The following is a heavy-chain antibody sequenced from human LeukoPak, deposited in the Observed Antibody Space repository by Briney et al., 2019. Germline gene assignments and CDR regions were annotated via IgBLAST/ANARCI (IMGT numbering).Heavy chain of an antibody. CDR1: GYTFTGYY. Sequence: ASVKVSCKASGYTFTGYYMHWVRQAPGQGLEWMGWINPNSGGTNYAQKFQGRVTMTRDTSISTVYMELSRLTSDDTAVYYCARGSFWESPVNWFDPWGQGTLVIVSS. CDR2: INPNSGGT. D-gene: IGHD1-26*01. V-gene: IGHV1-2*02. J-gene: IGHJ5*02. CDR3: ARGSFWESPVNWFDP.